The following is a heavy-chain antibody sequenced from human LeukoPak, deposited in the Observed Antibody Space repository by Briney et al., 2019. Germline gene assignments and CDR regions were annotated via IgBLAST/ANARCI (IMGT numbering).Heavy chain of an antibody. D-gene: IGHD3-3*01. V-gene: IGHV4-34*01. Sequence: SETLSLTCAVYGGSFSGYYWSWIRQPPGMGLEWTGEINHSGSTNYNPSLKSRVTISVDTSKNQSSLKLSSVTAADTAVYYCARVNDFWKEKSFDYWGQGTLVTVSS. CDR3: ARVNDFWKEKSFDY. CDR1: GGSFSGYY. J-gene: IGHJ4*02. CDR2: INHSGST.